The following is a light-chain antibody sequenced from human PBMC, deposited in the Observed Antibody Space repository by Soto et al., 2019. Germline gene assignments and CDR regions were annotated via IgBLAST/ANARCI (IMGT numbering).Light chain of an antibody. CDR3: QQYKSFSLT. Sequence: EIVLTQSPGTLSLSPGERATLSCRASQSVSGRYLAWYQQKPGQAPRLLIYGASSRATGIPERFSGSGSGTEFSLTINSLQPDDFATYYCQQYKSFSLTFGGGTRVEVK. V-gene: IGKV3-20*01. J-gene: IGKJ4*01. CDR1: QSVSGRY. CDR2: GAS.